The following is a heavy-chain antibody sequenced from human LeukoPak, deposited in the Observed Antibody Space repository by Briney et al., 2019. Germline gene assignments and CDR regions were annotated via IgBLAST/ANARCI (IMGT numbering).Heavy chain of an antibody. CDR1: GFTFDDYA. V-gene: IGHV3-43D*03. CDR2: ISWDGGST. Sequence: GGSLRLSCAASGFTFDDYAMHWVRQAPGKGLEWVSLISWDGGSTYYADSVKGRFTISRDNSKNSLYLQMSSLRAEDTALYYCAKDHNYYGSGSFDYYYYMDVWGKGTTVTVSS. J-gene: IGHJ6*03. D-gene: IGHD3-10*01. CDR3: AKDHNYYGSGSFDYYYYMDV.